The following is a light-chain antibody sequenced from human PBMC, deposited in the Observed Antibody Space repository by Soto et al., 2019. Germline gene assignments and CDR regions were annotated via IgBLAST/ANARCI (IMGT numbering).Light chain of an antibody. CDR1: NSNLGAGYD. J-gene: IGLJ3*02. CDR2: GNR. V-gene: IGLV1-40*01. Sequence: QSVLTQPPSVSGAPGQRVTISCTGNNSNLGAGYDVHWYQQLPGAAPKLVIFGNRNRPSGVPKRFSGSKSGTSASLPISGLQAEDEADYYCQAYDYSLTPFVFGGGTKLTVL. CDR3: QAYDYSLTPFV.